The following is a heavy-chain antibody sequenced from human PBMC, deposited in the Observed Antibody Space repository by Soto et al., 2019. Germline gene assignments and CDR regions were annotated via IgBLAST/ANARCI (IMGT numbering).Heavy chain of an antibody. D-gene: IGHD1-1*01. CDR3: AKLATYYYYGMDV. CDR2: IYSGGST. J-gene: IGHJ6*02. V-gene: IGHV3-53*01. CDR1: GFTVSSNY. Sequence: GGSLRLSCAASGFTVSSNYMSWVRQAPGKGLEWVSVIYSGGSTYYADSVKGRFTISRDNSKNTLYLQMNSLRAEDTAVYYCAKLATYYYYGMDVWGQGTTVTV.